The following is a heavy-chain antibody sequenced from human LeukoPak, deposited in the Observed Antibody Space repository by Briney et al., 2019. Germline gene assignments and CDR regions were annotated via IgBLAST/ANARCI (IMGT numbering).Heavy chain of an antibody. Sequence: PGGSLRLSCAASGFTLSNFAMHWVRQAPGKGLEWVAFISYDGNNKYYADSVKGRFTISRDSSKNTLYLQVNSLRAEDTTVYYCAREEPGIAAAGMGYWGQGTLVTVSS. CDR1: GFTLSNFA. V-gene: IGHV3-30-3*01. D-gene: IGHD6-13*01. CDR3: AREEPGIAAAGMGY. CDR2: ISYDGNNK. J-gene: IGHJ4*02.